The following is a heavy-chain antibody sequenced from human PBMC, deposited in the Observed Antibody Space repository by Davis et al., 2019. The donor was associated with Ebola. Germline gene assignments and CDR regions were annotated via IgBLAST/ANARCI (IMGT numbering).Heavy chain of an antibody. CDR3: AKDRDYTAMAIYYYYGMDV. D-gene: IGHD5-18*01. Sequence: GALKISCAASGFTFSSYAMSWVRQAPGKGLEWVSAISGSGGSTYYADSVKGRFTISRDNSKNTLYLQMNSLRAEDTAVYYCAKDRDYTAMAIYYYYGMDVWGQGTTVTVSS. CDR1: GFTFSSYA. CDR2: ISGSGGST. V-gene: IGHV3-23*01. J-gene: IGHJ6*02.